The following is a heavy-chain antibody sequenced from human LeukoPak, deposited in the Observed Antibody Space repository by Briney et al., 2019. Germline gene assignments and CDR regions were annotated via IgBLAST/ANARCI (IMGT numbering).Heavy chain of an antibody. J-gene: IGHJ4*02. CDR1: GGTFSGYA. CDR3: ARGSYYYDTSTYGSFDY. V-gene: IGHV1-69*13. D-gene: IGHD3-22*01. CDR2: IIPIFATA. Sequence: SVKVSCKASGGTFSGYAINWVRQAPGQGLQWMGGIIPIFATANFPQKFQGRVTITADESTSTAYMEPSSLRTEDTAVYYCARGSYYYDTSTYGSFDYWGQGTLVTVSS.